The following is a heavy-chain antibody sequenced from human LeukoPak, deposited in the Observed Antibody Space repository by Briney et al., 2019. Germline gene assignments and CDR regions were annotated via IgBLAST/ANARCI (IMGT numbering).Heavy chain of an antibody. V-gene: IGHV3-7*02. CDR2: IKQDGSEK. CDR1: GFTFSSYW. CDR3: ARAKYSGSHFDY. J-gene: IGHJ4*02. Sequence: GGSLRLSCAASGFTFSSYWMSWVRQAPGKGLEWVANIKQDGSEKYYVDSVMGRFTISRDNAKNTLNLQMNSLRAEDTAVYYCARAKYSGSHFDYWRQGTLVTVSS. D-gene: IGHD6-13*01.